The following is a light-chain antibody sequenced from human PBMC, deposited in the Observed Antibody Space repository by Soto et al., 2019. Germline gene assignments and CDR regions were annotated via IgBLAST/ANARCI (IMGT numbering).Light chain of an antibody. Sequence: SYELTQPPSVSVAPGQTARITWGGNNIGSKSVHWYQQKPGQAPVLVVYDDSDRPSGIPERFSGSNSGNTATLTISRVEAGDEADYYCQVWDSSSDHLVFGTGTKLTVL. CDR1: NIGSKS. V-gene: IGLV3-21*02. CDR3: QVWDSSSDHLV. CDR2: DDS. J-gene: IGLJ1*01.